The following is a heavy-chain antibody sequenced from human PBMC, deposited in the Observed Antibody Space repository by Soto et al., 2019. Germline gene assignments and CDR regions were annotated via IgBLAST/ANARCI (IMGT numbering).Heavy chain of an antibody. J-gene: IGHJ4*02. V-gene: IGHV3-23*01. CDR2: ISGSATGGRT. CDR1: GFTFSNYA. D-gene: IGHD7-27*01. CDR3: AKVYSGETNWDSYFDY. Sequence: PGGSLRLSCAASGFTFSNYALSWVRQAPGKGLEWVSGISGSATGGRTYYADSVKGRFTISRDSSQNTLYLQMSSLRAEDTAVYYCAKVYSGETNWDSYFDYWGQGTLVTVSS.